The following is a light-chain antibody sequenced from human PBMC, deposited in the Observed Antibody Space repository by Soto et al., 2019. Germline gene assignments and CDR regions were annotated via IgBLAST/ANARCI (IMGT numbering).Light chain of an antibody. CDR1: SSNIGAGYD. CDR3: QSYDTSLSSMV. Sequence: QAVVTQPPSVSGAPGQRVTISCTGSSSNIGAGYDVHWYQQLPGTAPKPLIFGNTNRPSGVPDRFSGSKSGTSASLAITGLQAEDEADYYCQSYDTSLSSMVFGGGTQLTVL. CDR2: GNT. J-gene: IGLJ2*01. V-gene: IGLV1-40*01.